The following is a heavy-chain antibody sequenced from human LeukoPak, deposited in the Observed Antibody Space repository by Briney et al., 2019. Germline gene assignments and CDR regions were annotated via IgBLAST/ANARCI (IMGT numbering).Heavy chain of an antibody. Sequence: GGSLRLFCAVSGFTFSTYSVNWVRQAPGKGLEWVSYIRSSSSTIWYADSVKGRFTISSDNAKSSLYLEMNSLRAEDTAVYFCARDHRWGFDYWGQGTLVTVSS. CDR1: GFTFSTYS. D-gene: IGHD7-27*01. CDR2: IRSSSSTI. CDR3: ARDHRWGFDY. J-gene: IGHJ4*02. V-gene: IGHV3-48*01.